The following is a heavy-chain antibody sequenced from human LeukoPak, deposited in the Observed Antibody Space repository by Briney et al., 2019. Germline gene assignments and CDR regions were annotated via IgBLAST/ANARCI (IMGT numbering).Heavy chain of an antibody. CDR3: ARAGRSGYAYLIDS. V-gene: IGHV3-66*01. CDR1: EFTVSSNY. J-gene: IGHJ4*02. Sequence: GGSLRLSCAASEFTVSSNYMSWVRQAPGKGLEWVSVIYSGGTTFYADSVKGRFTISRDNSKNTLYLQMNSLRVEDTAVYYCARAGRSGYAYLIDSWGQGTPVTVSS. CDR2: IYSGGTT. D-gene: IGHD5-12*01.